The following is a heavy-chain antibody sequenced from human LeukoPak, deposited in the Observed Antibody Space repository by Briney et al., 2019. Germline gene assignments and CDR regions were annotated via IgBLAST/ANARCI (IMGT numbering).Heavy chain of an antibody. J-gene: IGHJ5*02. Sequence: GGSLRLSCAASGFTFSSYSMNWVRQAPGKGLEWVSSISSSSSYIYYADSVKGRLTISRDNAKNSLYLQMNSLRAEDTAVYYCARDPGGYCSSTSCPNWFDPWGQGTLVTVSS. CDR2: ISSSSSYI. V-gene: IGHV3-21*01. D-gene: IGHD2-2*01. CDR3: ARDPGGYCSSTSCPNWFDP. CDR1: GFTFSSYS.